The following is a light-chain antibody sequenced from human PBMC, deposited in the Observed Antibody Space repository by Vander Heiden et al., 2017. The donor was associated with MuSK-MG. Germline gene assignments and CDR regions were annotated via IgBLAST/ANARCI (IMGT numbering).Light chain of an antibody. J-gene: IGLJ2*01. CDR1: SSNIGAGYD. CDR2: DNT. CDR3: QSYDSRLSGAGV. V-gene: IGLV1-40*01. Sequence: QSVLTPPPSVSGAPGQRVTISCTGSSSNIGAGYDVHWFQQLPGAAPRLLIYDNTNRPSGVPDRFSASKSGTSASLAITGLQAEDEADYYCQSYDSRLSGAGVFGGGTKLTVL.